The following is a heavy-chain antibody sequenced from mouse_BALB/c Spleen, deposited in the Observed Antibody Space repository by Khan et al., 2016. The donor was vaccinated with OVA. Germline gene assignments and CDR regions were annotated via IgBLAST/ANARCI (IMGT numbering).Heavy chain of an antibody. CDR1: GYTFTNYG. D-gene: IGHD1-3*01. CDR3: ARSSSYWYSDV. Sequence: QIQLVQSGPELKKPGETVKISCKASGYTFTNYGMHWVKQAPGKGLKWMGWINTYTGEPTYADDFKGRFAFSLETSASTAYLQINNLKNEDMTTYVCARSSSYWYSDVWGAGTTVTVSS. J-gene: IGHJ1*01. CDR2: INTYTGEP. V-gene: IGHV9-1*02.